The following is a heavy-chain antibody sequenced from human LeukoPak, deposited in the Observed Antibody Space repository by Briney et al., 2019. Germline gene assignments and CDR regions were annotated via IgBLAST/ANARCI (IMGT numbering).Heavy chain of an antibody. D-gene: IGHD6-13*01. Sequence: GGSLRLSCAASGFTFRSYDMHWVRQATGTGLEWVSAISTAGDTYYPDSVKGRFTISRENAKNSLYLQMNALRAGDTAVYYCARGGRGSSWFDNWGQETLVTVSS. V-gene: IGHV3-13*01. CDR2: ISTAGDT. J-gene: IGHJ4*02. CDR3: ARGGRGSSWFDN. CDR1: GFTFRSYD.